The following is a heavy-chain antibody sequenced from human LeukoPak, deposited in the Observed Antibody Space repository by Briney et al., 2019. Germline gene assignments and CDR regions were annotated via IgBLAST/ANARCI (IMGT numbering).Heavy chain of an antibody. V-gene: IGHV4-38-2*01. CDR3: ARVIYCSGGSCYDGAWFDP. CDR2: IYHSGST. J-gene: IGHJ5*02. CDR1: GYSISSGYY. D-gene: IGHD2-15*01. Sequence: SETLSLTCAVSGYSISSGYYWGWIRQPPGKGLEWIGSIYHSGSTYYNLSLKSRVTISVDTSKNQFSLKLTSVTAADTAVYYCARVIYCSGGSCYDGAWFDPWGQGTLVTVSS.